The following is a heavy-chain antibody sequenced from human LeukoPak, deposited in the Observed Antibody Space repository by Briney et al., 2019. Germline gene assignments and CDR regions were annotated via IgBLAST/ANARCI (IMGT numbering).Heavy chain of an antibody. CDR2: VHISGST. V-gene: IGHV4-61*09. Sequence: PSETLSLTCTVSGGSISSRSYCWSWIRQPAGKGLEWIGHVHISGSTNYNSSLKSRVTISVDTSKNQFSLKLSSVTAADTAVYYCARDPVGRWSPDLDYWGQGTLVTVSS. D-gene: IGHD1-26*01. J-gene: IGHJ4*02. CDR1: GGSISSRSYC. CDR3: ARDPVGRWSPDLDY.